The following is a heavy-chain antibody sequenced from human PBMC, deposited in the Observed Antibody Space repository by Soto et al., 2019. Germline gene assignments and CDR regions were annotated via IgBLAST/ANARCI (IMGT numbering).Heavy chain of an antibody. CDR1: GFTFTPYG. CDR2: ISYDGSNK. D-gene: IGHD6-13*01. CDR3: APLEGDSSPLDY. V-gene: IGHV3-30*03. J-gene: IGHJ4*02. Sequence: QVQLVESGGGVVQPGRSLRLSCAASGFTFTPYGMHWVRQAPGKGLEWVAVISYDGSNKYYADSVKGRFTISRDNSKNTLYLQMNSLRAEDTAVYYCAPLEGDSSPLDYWGQGTLVTVSS.